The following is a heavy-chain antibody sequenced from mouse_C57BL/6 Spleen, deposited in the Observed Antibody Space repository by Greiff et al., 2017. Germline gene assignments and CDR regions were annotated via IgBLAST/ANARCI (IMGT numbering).Heavy chain of an antibody. J-gene: IGHJ3*01. CDR3: ARFHYYGSSAWFAY. CDR2: IDPSDSYT. D-gene: IGHD1-1*01. CDR1: GYTFTSYW. V-gene: IGHV1-69*01. Sequence: VKLQQPGAELVMPGASVKLSCKASGYTFTSYWMHWVKQRPGQGLEWIGEIDPSDSYTNYNQKFKGKSTLTVDKSSSTAYMQLSSLTSEDSAVYYCARFHYYGSSAWFAYWGQGTLVTVSA.